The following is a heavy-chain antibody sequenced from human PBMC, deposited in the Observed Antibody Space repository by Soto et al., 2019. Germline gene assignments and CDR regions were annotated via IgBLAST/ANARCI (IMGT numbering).Heavy chain of an antibody. CDR1: GFTFSMYW. CDR2: INDDGIST. V-gene: IGHV3-74*01. Sequence: GGSLRLSCAASGFTFSMYWMHWVRQVPGKGPEWVSRINDDGISTNYADSVKGRFTISRDNAKNTLYLQMNALRVEGTAVYYCTRGPRSTSTGTGAFWGQGTLVTVS. J-gene: IGHJ4*02. CDR3: TRGPRSTSTGTGAF. D-gene: IGHD1-1*01.